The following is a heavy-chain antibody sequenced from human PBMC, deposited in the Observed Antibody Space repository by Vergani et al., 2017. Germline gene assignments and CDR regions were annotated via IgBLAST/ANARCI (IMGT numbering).Heavy chain of an antibody. CDR3: ARGNCTNSICRGKVDS. CDR1: GFTLNKYW. J-gene: IGHJ4*02. Sequence: EVQLVESGGHLVQPGGSLRLSCAASGFTLNKYWMSWVRQAPGKGLEWVANINEDGRKQDYVDSVRGRFTISRDNTRKSLYLHMDSLRGGDTAVYYCARGNCTNSICRGKVDSWGQGTLVTVSS. CDR2: INEDGRKQ. D-gene: IGHD2-8*01. V-gene: IGHV3-7*03.